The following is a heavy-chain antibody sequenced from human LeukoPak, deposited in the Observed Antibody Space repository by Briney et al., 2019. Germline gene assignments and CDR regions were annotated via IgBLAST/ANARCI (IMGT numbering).Heavy chain of an antibody. CDR1: GFTFSSYE. CDR2: ISSSGGTI. CDR3: ATEGGITPGG. Sequence: PGGSLRLSCAASGFTFSSYEMNWVRQAPGKGLEWVSYISSSGGTIYYADSVKGRFTISRDNAKNSLYLQMNSLRAEDTAVYYCATEGGITPGGWGQGTLVTVSS. V-gene: IGHV3-48*03. J-gene: IGHJ4*02. D-gene: IGHD6-13*01.